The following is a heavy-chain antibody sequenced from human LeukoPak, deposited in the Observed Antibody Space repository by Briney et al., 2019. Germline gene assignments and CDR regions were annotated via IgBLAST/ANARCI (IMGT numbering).Heavy chain of an antibody. CDR3: ARGLQGYYYYYMNV. Sequence: ASVTVSCKASKYTLKNYEFVWVRQASGRGLEWVGLMDPKNGNTGSALTFQGRVIMTRNTSISTIYMELTSLRSDDTAIYYCARGLQGYYYYYMNVWGEGTTVTVSS. J-gene: IGHJ6*03. CDR1: KYTLKNYE. CDR2: MDPKNGNT. V-gene: IGHV1-8*01.